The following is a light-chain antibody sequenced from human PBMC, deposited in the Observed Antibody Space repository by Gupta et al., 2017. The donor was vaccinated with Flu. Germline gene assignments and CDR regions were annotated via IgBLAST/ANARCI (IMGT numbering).Light chain of an antibody. J-gene: IGKJ2*01. CDR1: QTISRY. CDR2: GAS. V-gene: IGKV1-39*01. Sequence: PSSLSASAGDRVTITCRASQTISRYLNWYHQKPGIAPKLLIYGASSLQSGVPSRFSGSGSGTDFTLTINSLQPEDFATYYCQQSDSTPYTFGQGTNLEIK. CDR3: QQSDSTPYT.